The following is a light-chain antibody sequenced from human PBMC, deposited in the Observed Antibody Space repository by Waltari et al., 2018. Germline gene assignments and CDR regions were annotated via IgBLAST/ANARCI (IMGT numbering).Light chain of an antibody. CDR2: DVA. V-gene: IGLV2-14*01. CDR1: SSDVGGYNY. CDR3: FSYRSSSTWV. J-gene: IGLJ3*02. Sequence: QSALTQPASVSESPGQPITISCSGTSSDVGGYNYVCWYQQHPGKAPKLIIYDVAKRPSGVSNRFSGSKSGNTASLTISGLQAEDEADYYCFSYRSSSTWVFGGGTKLTVL.